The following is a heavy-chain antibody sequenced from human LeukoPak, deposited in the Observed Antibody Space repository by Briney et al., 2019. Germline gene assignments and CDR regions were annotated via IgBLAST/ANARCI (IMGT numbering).Heavy chain of an antibody. V-gene: IGHV4-38-2*01. D-gene: IGHD3-22*01. CDR3: ARHISGYYNYYYYYYMDV. CDR2: IYHSGST. CDR1: GYPISSGYY. Sequence: SGTLTLTCGVSGYPISSGYYWGWIRQPPGKGLEWIGSIYHSGSTYYNPSLKSRVTISVDTSKNQFSLKLSSVTAADTAVYYCARHISGYYNYYYYYYMDVWGKGTAVTVSS. J-gene: IGHJ6*03.